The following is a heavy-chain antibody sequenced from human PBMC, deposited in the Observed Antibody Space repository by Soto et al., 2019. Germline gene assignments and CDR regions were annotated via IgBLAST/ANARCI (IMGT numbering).Heavy chain of an antibody. CDR1: GFTFSSYA. V-gene: IGHV3-30*18. CDR2: ISYDGSNK. Sequence: GGSLRLSCAASGFTFSSYAMHWVRQAPGKGLEWVAVISYDGSNKYYADSVKGRFTISRDNSKNTLYLQMNSLRAEDTAVYYCAKIFVAVAGPYFDYWGQGTLVTVSS. D-gene: IGHD6-19*01. CDR3: AKIFVAVAGPYFDY. J-gene: IGHJ4*02.